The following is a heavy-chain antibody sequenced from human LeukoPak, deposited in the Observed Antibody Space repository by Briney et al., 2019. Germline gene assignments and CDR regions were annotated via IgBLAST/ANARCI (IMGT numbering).Heavy chain of an antibody. CDR3: ATVDTALVTGY. J-gene: IGHJ4*02. CDR1: GYTFTRYD. V-gene: IGHV1-18*01. CDR2: ISAYNGNT. D-gene: IGHD5-18*01. Sequence: PAASVKVSCKTSGYTFTRYDISWVRQAPGQGLEWMGWISAYNGNTNYTQKLQGRVTMTTDTSTSTAYMELRSLRSDDTAVYYCATVDTALVTGYWGQGTLVTVSS.